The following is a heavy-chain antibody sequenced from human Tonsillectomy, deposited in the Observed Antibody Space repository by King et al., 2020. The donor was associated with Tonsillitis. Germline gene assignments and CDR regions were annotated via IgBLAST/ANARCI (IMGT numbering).Heavy chain of an antibody. J-gene: IGHJ6*03. CDR3: ARGPRELIQINYYYYMDV. CDR1: GGSLSGHY. CDR2: INHYGDT. D-gene: IGHD1-7*01. V-gene: IGHV4-34*01. Sequence: VQLPQWGAGLLKPSETLSLTCAVYGGSLSGHYWTWIRQPPGKGLEWIGEINHYGDTNYNPSLQSRVTISIDTSKNHFSLKLSSVTAADTAVYYCARGPRELIQINYYYYMDVWGKGTTVTVSS.